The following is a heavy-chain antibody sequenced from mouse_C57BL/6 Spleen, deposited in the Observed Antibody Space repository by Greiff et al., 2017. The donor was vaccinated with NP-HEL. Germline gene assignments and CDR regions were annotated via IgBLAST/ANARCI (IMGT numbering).Heavy chain of an antibody. Sequence: VQLQQPGAELVKPGASVKVSCKASGYTFTSYWMHWVKQRPGQGLEWIGRIHPSDSDTNYNQKFKGKATLTVDKSSSTAYMQLSSLTSEDSAVYYCAMGDYDSYWYFDVWGTGTTVTVSS. D-gene: IGHD2-4*01. CDR3: AMGDYDSYWYFDV. CDR1: GYTFTSYW. CDR2: IHPSDSDT. V-gene: IGHV1-74*01. J-gene: IGHJ1*03.